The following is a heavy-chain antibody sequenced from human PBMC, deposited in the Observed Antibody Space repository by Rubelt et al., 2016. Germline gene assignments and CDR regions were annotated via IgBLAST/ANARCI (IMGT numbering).Heavy chain of an antibody. CDR2: IFYGGTT. V-gene: IGHV4-34*12. CDR3: AREYSRFPNNWFES. D-gene: IGHD2-15*01. J-gene: IGHJ5*01. CDR1: GGSFSNYY. Sequence: MRRQQWGAGLFRPSQTLSLTCGVYGGSFSNYYWGWVRQPPGKGLEWIGCIFYGGTTHYKPSLESRVTMSVDTSKNQFSLKLSSVTAADTAVYFCAREYSRFPNNWFESWGQGTLVTVSS.